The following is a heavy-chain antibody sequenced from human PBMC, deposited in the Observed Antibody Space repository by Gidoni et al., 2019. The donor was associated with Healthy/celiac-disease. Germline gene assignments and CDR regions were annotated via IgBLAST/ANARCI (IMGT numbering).Heavy chain of an antibody. J-gene: IGHJ4*02. V-gene: IGHV4-4*07. CDR3: ARGRTGTDLDY. CDR1: GGSISSYY. Sequence: QVQLQESGPGLAKPSETLSLTCTVSGGSISSYYWSWIRQPPGKGLEWIGRIYPSGSTNYNPSLKSRVTMSVDTSKNQFSLKLSSVTAADTAVYYCARGRTGTDLDYWGQGTLVTVSS. CDR2: IYPSGST. D-gene: IGHD1-1*01.